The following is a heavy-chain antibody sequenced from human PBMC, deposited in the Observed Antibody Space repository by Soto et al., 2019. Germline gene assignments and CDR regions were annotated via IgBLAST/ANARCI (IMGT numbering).Heavy chain of an antibody. CDR3: ARHGVGDHNPIFLYGFEF. CDR1: GFSFTNYW. D-gene: IGHD2-21*02. J-gene: IGHJ3*01. CDR2: IYPGDSDI. V-gene: IGHV5-51*01. Sequence: GESLRISCKGSGFSFTNYWIGWVRQMPGKGLEWMGDIYPGDSDIRYSPSFRGQVTISADKSITTAYLQWSGLKASDTAMYYCARHGVGDHNPIFLYGFEFWGQGTMVIVSS.